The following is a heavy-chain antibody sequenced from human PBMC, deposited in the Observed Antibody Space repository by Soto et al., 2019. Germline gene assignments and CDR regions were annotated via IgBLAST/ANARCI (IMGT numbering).Heavy chain of an antibody. Sequence: PSETLSLTCIVSVESISSSSYYWGWIRQPPGKGLEWIGSICYSGRTYYNPSFKSRVTISIDTSKNQFSLKLSSVTATDTAVYYCARQRTTVVTQAYFDHWGQGALVTVSS. CDR2: ICYSGRT. V-gene: IGHV4-39*01. D-gene: IGHD2-21*02. CDR1: VESISSSSYY. J-gene: IGHJ4*02. CDR3: ARQRTTVVTQAYFDH.